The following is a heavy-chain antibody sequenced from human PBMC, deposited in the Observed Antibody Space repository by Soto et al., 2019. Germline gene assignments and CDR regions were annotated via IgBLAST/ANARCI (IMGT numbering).Heavy chain of an antibody. J-gene: IGHJ5*02. CDR1: GGSISSSSYY. V-gene: IGHV4-39*01. CDR3: ARRLKYCSSTSCYPVWFDP. CDR2: IYYSGST. D-gene: IGHD2-2*01. Sequence: PSETLSLTCTVSGGSISSSSYYWGWIRQPPGKGLEWIGSIYYSGSTYYNPSLKSRVTISVDTSKNQFSLKLSSVTAADTAVYYCARRLKYCSSTSCYPVWFDPWGKGTLVTVSS.